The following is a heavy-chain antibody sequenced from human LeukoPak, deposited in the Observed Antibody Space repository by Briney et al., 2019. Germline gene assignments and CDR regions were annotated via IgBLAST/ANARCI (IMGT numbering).Heavy chain of an antibody. CDR3: AKDARRTSGWYFFDY. J-gene: IGHJ4*02. CDR1: GFAFSSQA. V-gene: IGHV3-23*01. CDR2: ISDSGSIT. D-gene: IGHD6-19*01. Sequence: GGSLRLSCAASGFAFSSQAMGWVRQAPGEGLEWVSVISDSGSITYYADSVKGRFTISRDNSKNTLFLQMNSLRAEDTAVYYCAKDARRTSGWYFFDYWGQGSLVTVSS.